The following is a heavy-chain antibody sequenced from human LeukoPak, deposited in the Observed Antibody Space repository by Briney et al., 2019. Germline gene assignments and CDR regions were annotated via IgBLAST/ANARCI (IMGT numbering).Heavy chain of an antibody. V-gene: IGHV4-59*12. Sequence: SETLSLTCTVSGGSISSYYWSWIRQPPGKGLEWIGYIYYSGSTNYNPSLKSRVTISVDTSKNQFSLKLSSVTAADTAVYYCARDSHGEGYYYMDVWGKGTTVTVSS. D-gene: IGHD3-10*01. CDR1: GGSISSYY. CDR3: ARDSHGEGYYYMDV. CDR2: IYYSGST. J-gene: IGHJ6*03.